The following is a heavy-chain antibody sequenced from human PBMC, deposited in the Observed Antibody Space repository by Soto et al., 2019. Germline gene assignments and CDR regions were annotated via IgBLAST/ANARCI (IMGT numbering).Heavy chain of an antibody. Sequence: EVQLLESGGGLVQPGGSLRLSCAASGFTISSNAMYWVRQAPGKGLEWVSGISDRGDTTHYTDSVKGRFTISRDTSKNTLYLQQNALRADDTAVYYCAKDKPGTTSFDYWGQGTLVTVSS. CDR3: AKDKPGTTSFDY. CDR2: ISDRGDTT. CDR1: GFTISSNA. V-gene: IGHV3-23*01. J-gene: IGHJ4*02. D-gene: IGHD1-1*01.